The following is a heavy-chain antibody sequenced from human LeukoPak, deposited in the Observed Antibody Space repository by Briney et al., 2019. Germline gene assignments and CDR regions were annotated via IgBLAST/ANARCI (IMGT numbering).Heavy chain of an antibody. CDR2: ISGSGGST. CDR3: AKGYCSSSSCYWYFDL. D-gene: IGHD2-2*01. CDR1: GFTFSSYA. V-gene: IGHV3-23*01. J-gene: IGHJ2*01. Sequence: QPGGSLRLSCAASGFTFSSYAMSWVRQAPGKGLEWVSAISGSGGSTYYADSVKGRFTISRDNSKNTLYLQMNSLRAEDTAVYYCAKGYCSSSSCYWYFDLWGRGTLVTVSS.